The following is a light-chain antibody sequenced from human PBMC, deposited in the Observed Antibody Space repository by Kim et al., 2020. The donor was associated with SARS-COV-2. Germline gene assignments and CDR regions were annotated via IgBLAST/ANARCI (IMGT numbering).Light chain of an antibody. CDR1: QTVSNY. CDR3: QYRRT. V-gene: IGKV3-11*01. Sequence: PGERATLSCGTSQTVSNYLAWYQQKPGQAPRLRIYDASNRATGIPVRFSGSVSCTDFSLTISNLEPEDFAVYYCQYRRTFGQGTTVDIK. J-gene: IGKJ1*01. CDR2: DAS.